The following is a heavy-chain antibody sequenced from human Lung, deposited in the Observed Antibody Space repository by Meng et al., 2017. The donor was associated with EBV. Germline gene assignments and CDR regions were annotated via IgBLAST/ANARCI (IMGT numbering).Heavy chain of an antibody. CDR2: FHTSGGT. Sequence: QVQLQEPGPRMMKPSETRSLNNTVSGGSINSYYWHWIRQPAGKGLEWIGRFHTSGGTKYNPSLKSRVTMSVDMSKSQLSLNLNSVTAADTAVYYCAADPLLDDYGNSFDYWGQGTLVTVSS. V-gene: IGHV4-4*07. D-gene: IGHD4-11*01. J-gene: IGHJ4*02. CDR3: AADPLLDDYGNSFDY. CDR1: GGSINSYY.